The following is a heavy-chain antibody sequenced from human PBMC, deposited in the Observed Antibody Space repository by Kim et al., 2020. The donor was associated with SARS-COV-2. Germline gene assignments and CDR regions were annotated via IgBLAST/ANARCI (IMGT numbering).Heavy chain of an antibody. J-gene: IGHJ6*03. Sequence: SVKVSCKASGGTFSSYAISWVRQAPGQGLEWMGGIIPIFGTANYAQKFQGRVTITADEPTSTAYMELSSLRSEDTAVYYCASRSWPYGHYYYMDVWGKGTTVTVSS. CDR3: ASRSWPYGHYYYMDV. CDR1: GGTFSSYA. V-gene: IGHV1-69*13. D-gene: IGHD4-17*01. CDR2: IIPIFGTA.